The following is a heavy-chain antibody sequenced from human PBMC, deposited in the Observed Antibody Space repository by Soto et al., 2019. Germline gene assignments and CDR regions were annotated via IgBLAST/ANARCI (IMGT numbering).Heavy chain of an antibody. D-gene: IGHD3-9*01. J-gene: IGHJ6*02. CDR2: INHSGST. V-gene: IGHV4-34*01. Sequence: LSLTCAVYGGSFSGYYWSWIRQPPGKGLEWIGEINHSGSTNYNPSLKSRVTISVDTSKNQFSLKLSSVTAADTAVYYCARADDILTGYYLGGHYYGMDVWGQGTTVTVSS. CDR3: ARADDILTGYYLGGHYYGMDV. CDR1: GGSFSGYY.